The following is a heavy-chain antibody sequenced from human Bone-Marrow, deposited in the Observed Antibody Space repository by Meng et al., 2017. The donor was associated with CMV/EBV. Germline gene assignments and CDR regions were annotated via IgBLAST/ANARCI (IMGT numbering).Heavy chain of an antibody. CDR2: INHSGST. CDR3: ARRYSSGWYDH. D-gene: IGHD6-19*01. CDR1: GGSFSGYY. V-gene: IGHV4-34*01. Sequence: SETLSLTCAVYGGSFSGYYWSWIRQPPGKGLEWIGEINHSGSTNYNPSLKSRVTITVDTSKNQFSLKLSSVTAADKDVYYCARRYSSGWYDHWGQGTLVTVSS. J-gene: IGHJ1*01.